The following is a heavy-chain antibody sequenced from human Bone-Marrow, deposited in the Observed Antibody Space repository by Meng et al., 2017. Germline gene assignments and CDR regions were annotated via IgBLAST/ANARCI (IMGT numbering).Heavy chain of an antibody. D-gene: IGHD4/OR15-4a*01. CDR2: IWYDGSNK. V-gene: IGHV3-33*06. CDR1: GFTFSSYG. J-gene: IGHJ3*02. CDR3: AKDGDYGDAFDI. Sequence: GESLKISCAASGFTFSSYGMHWVRQAPGKGLEWVAVIWYDGSNKYYADSVKGRFTISRDNSKNTLYLQMNSLRAEDTAVYYCAKDGDYGDAFDIWGQGTMVTVSS.